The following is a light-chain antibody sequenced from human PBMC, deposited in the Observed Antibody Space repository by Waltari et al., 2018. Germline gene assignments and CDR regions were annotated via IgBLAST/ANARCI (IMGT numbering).Light chain of an antibody. V-gene: IGLV2-18*02. CDR1: SSDVGNSNH. J-gene: IGLJ3*02. CDR2: EVT. Sequence: QSALTQPPSVSGSPGPSVTLSCTGTSSDVGNSNHVSWYQQSPGTAPKLIIYEVTNRPSGVPDRFSGSKSGNTASLTISGLQAEDESDYYCSSSTSSITWVFGGGTKLTVL. CDR3: SSSTSSITWV.